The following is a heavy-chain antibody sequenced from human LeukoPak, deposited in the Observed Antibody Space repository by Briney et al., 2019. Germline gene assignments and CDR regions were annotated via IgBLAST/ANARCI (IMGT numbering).Heavy chain of an antibody. CDR3: ARGHSNYGDYFDY. CDR2: INSDESST. J-gene: IGHJ4*02. Sequence: GGSLRLSCAASGFTFSSYWMHWVRQAPGKGLVWVSRINSDESSTTYADSVKGRFTISRDNAKNTLYLQMNSLRVEDTAVYYCARGHSNYGDYFDYWGQGTLVTVSS. V-gene: IGHV3-74*01. D-gene: IGHD4-11*01. CDR1: GFTFSSYW.